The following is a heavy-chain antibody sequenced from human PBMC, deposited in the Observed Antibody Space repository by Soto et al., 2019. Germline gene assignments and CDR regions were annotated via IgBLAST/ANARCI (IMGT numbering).Heavy chain of an antibody. CDR1: GFTFSDYA. CDR3: ATGPLGYFLTGYYDHCAPFDY. D-gene: IGHD3-9*01. CDR2: MSGSGGST. V-gene: IGHV3-23*01. Sequence: PGGXLRLSCAASGFTFSDYAMSWVRQAPGKGLEWVSVMSGSGGSTYYADSGKGRFTISRDDSKNTQYLQMTSLRAEDTVIYYCATGPLGYFLTGYYDHCAPFDYWGQRTLVTVSA. J-gene: IGHJ4*02.